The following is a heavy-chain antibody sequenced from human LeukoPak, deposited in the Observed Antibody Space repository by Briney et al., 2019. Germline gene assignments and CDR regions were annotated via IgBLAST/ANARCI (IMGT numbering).Heavy chain of an antibody. J-gene: IGHJ4*02. CDR2: ISSSSSYI. CDR1: GFTFSSYS. Sequence: GGSLRLSCAASGFTFSSYSMNWVRQAPGKGLEWVSSISSSSSYIYYADSVKGRFTISRDNAKNSLYLQMNSLRAEDTAVYYCARVEGSGSPTDYWGQGTLVTVSS. V-gene: IGHV3-21*01. D-gene: IGHD3-10*01. CDR3: ARVEGSGSPTDY.